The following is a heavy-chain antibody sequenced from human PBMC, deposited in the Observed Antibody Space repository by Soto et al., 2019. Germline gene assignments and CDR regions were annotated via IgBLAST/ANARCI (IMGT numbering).Heavy chain of an antibody. CDR1: GGSISSYY. D-gene: IGHD2-2*01. Sequence: SETLSLTCTISGGSISSYYWTWIRQPPGKGLEWIGYIFYNGSTNCNPSLKSRVTISLDTSKKQFSLRLNSVTAADTAVYYCARAALVVPFYYNYYMDVWGKGTTVTVSS. CDR3: ARAALVVPFYYNYYMDV. V-gene: IGHV4-59*01. J-gene: IGHJ6*03. CDR2: IFYNGST.